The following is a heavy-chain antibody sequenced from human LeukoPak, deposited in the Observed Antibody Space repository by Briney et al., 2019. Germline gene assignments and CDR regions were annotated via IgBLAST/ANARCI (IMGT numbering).Heavy chain of an antibody. D-gene: IGHD6-13*01. CDR2: MNPNSGNT. CDR3: ARSPVSSRTNWFDP. CDR1: GYTFTSYD. J-gene: IGHJ5*02. V-gene: IGHV1-8*01. Sequence: ASVKVSCKASGYTFTSYDINWVRQATGQGLEWMGWMNPNSGNTGYAQKFQGRVTMTRNTSISTAYMELSSLRSEDTAVYYCARSPVSSRTNWFDPWGQGTLVTVSS.